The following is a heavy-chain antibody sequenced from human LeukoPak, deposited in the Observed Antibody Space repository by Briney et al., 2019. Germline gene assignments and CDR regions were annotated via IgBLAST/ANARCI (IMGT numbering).Heavy chain of an antibody. CDR3: AGDDGTAAAVDY. D-gene: IGHD6-13*01. CDR1: GFIFSNFV. Sequence: GGSLRLSCAASGFIFSNFVMHWVRQAPGNELDWVAVIWYDGSNKYYADSVKGRFTISRDNSKNTLYLQMNSLRAEDTAVYYCAGDDGTAAAVDYWGQGTLVTVSS. V-gene: IGHV3-33*01. CDR2: IWYDGSNK. J-gene: IGHJ4*02.